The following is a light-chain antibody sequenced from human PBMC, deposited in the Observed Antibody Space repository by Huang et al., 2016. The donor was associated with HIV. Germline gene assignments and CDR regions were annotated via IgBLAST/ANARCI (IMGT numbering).Light chain of an antibody. CDR1: QSLLHINGYNY. V-gene: IGKV2-28*01. J-gene: IGKJ1*01. CDR3: MQALQIPT. Sequence: DIVMTQSPLSLPVTPGEPASISCRSSQSLLHINGYNYLDWYLQKPGQPPQLLIYLGSNRASGVPDRFSGSGSGTDFTLKISRVEAEDVGVYYCMQALQIPTFGQATKVEIK. CDR2: LGS.